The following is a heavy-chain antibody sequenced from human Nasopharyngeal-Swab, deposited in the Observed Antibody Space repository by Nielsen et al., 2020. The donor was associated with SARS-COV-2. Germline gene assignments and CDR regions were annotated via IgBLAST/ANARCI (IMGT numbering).Heavy chain of an antibody. CDR2: ISGSGGST. D-gene: IGHD2-2*01. J-gene: IGHJ4*02. CDR3: AKDAGRSIVVVPAASSY. V-gene: IGHV3-23*01. Sequence: GESLKISCAASGFTFSSYAMSWVRQAPGKGLEWVSAISGSGGSTYYADSVKGRFTISRDSSKNTLYLQMNSLRAEDTAVYYCAKDAGRSIVVVPAASSYWGQGTLVTVSS. CDR1: GFTFSSYA.